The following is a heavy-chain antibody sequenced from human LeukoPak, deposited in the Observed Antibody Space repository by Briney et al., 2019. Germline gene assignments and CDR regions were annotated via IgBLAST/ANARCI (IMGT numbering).Heavy chain of an antibody. CDR1: GLTFDDYA. Sequence: GGSLRLSCAASGLTFDDYAMHWVRQAPGKGLEWGSGISWNSGSIGYADSVKGRFTISRDNAENSLHLQMNSLRAEDTAVYYCARDISPHCGAYCYIDAFDIWGQGTTVTVSS. V-gene: IGHV3-9*01. CDR3: ARDISPHCGAYCYIDAFDI. CDR2: ISWNSGSI. J-gene: IGHJ3*02. D-gene: IGHD2-21*01.